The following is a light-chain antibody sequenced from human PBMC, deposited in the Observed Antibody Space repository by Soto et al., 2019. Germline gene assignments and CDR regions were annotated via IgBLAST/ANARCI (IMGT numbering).Light chain of an antibody. CDR2: DAS. V-gene: IGKV3D-20*01. J-gene: IGKJ1*01. CDR3: HHYGSSPPWT. Sequence: EIVLTQSPATLSLSPWERATLSCGASQSVRSNYLAWYQQKPGLAPRLLIYDASTRATGIPDRFSGSGSGTDFTLTISRLEPEDSAVYYCHHYGSSPPWTFGQGTKVDIK. CDR1: QSVRSNY.